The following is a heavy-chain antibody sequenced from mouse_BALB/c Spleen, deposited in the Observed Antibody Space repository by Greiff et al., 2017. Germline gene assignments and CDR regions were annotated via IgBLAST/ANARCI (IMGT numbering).Heavy chain of an antibody. D-gene: IGHD2-4*01. CDR1: GFTFSDYG. CDR3: ARDGGLRRGMDY. CDR2: LSNLAYSI. J-gene: IGHJ4*01. Sequence: EVKLVESGGGLVQPGGSRKLSCAASGFTFSDYGMAWVRQAPGKGPEWVAFLSNLAYSIYYADTVTGRFTISRENAKNTLYLEMSSLRSEDTAMYYCARDGGLRRGMDYWGQGTSVTVSS. V-gene: IGHV5-15*02.